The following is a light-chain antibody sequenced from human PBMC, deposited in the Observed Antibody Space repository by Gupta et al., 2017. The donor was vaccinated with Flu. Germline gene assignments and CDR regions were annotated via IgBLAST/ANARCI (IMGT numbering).Light chain of an antibody. V-gene: IGKV1-5*03. Sequence: IQMTQAPSTLAAALGDRVTITCRASQTISTWLAWYQQKPGKAPNLLIYKASTLESGVPSRFSGSGSGAEFILTISGLQPDDFATYYCQHYNTYPWTFGQGTKVEIK. CDR1: QTISTW. CDR2: KAS. J-gene: IGKJ1*01. CDR3: QHYNTYPWT.